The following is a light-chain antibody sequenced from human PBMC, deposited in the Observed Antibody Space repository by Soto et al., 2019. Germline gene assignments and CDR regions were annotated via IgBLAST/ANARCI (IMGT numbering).Light chain of an antibody. V-gene: IGKV3-20*01. Sequence: EIVLTQSPATLSLSPGERATLSCRASQSVSSNLAWYQQKHGQAPRLLIYGASTRAAGIPDRFSGSGSGTDFTLTISRLEPEDFAVYYCQQYGSSPITFGQGTRLEIK. CDR2: GAS. CDR1: QSVSSN. CDR3: QQYGSSPIT. J-gene: IGKJ5*01.